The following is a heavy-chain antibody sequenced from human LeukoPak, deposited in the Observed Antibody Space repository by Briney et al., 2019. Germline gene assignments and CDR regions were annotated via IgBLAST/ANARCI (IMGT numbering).Heavy chain of an antibody. V-gene: IGHV4-39*01. Sequence: SETLSLTCTVSGVSVSSSSYYWDWIRQTPGKGLEWIGNIYYSGSTSYIPSLKSRVTISIDTSKNQFSLKLSSVTAADTAIYYCARRDSGGSNHYNWFDPWGQGILVTVSS. CDR1: GVSVSSSSYY. CDR2: IYYSGST. CDR3: ARRDSGGSNHYNWFDP. D-gene: IGHD3-22*01. J-gene: IGHJ5*02.